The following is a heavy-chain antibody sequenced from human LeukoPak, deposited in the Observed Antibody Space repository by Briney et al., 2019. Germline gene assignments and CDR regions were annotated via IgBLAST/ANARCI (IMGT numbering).Heavy chain of an antibody. V-gene: IGHV5-51*01. J-gene: IGHJ6*02. CDR2: IYRGDSDT. CDR3: ARLGCSSTSCYAPAHYYYYYGMDV. Sequence: GESLQISCKGSGYSFTSYWIGWLGQMPGKGLEWMGFIYRGDSDTRYSPSFQGQVTISADKSSSTAYLQWSSLKASDTAMYYCARLGCSSTSCYAPAHYYYYYGMDVWGQGTTVTVSS. D-gene: IGHD2-2*01. CDR1: GYSFTSYW.